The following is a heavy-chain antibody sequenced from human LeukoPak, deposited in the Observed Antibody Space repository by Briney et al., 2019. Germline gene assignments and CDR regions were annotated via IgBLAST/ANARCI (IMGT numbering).Heavy chain of an antibody. Sequence: PSETLSLTCAVSADSFSSYCWTWLRQPPGKGLEGRVYISYSGSTNENQSHESGVTISIETSRKEFSLTLSSLPAADTAVYYCARDLVTVTKGFPIWGQGTMVSLSS. CDR2: ISYSGST. CDR1: ADSFSSYC. D-gene: IGHD4-17*01. J-gene: IGHJ3*02. V-gene: IGHV4-59*01. CDR3: ARDLVTVTKGFPI.